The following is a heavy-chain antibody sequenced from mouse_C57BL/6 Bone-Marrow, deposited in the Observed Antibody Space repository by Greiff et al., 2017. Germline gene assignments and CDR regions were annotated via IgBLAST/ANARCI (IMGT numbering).Heavy chain of an antibody. Sequence: QVQLQQPGAELVMPGASVKLSCKASGYTFTSYWMHWVKQRPGQGLEWIGEIDPSDSYTNYNQKFKGKSTVTVDKSSSTAYMQLSSLTSEDSAVYYCARKAHYYGSSHWYVDVWGTGTTVTVSS. J-gene: IGHJ1*03. D-gene: IGHD1-1*01. V-gene: IGHV1-69*01. CDR3: ARKAHYYGSSHWYVDV. CDR2: IDPSDSYT. CDR1: GYTFTSYW.